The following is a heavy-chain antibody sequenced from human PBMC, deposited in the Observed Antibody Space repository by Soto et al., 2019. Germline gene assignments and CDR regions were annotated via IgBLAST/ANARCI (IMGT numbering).Heavy chain of an antibody. CDR1: GFSLSTSGVG. CDR3: AHYFYILVDDAFEI. J-gene: IGHJ3*02. Sequence: QITLKESGPTLVKPTQTLTLTCTFSGFSLSTSGVGVGWIRQPPGKALEWLALIYWDDDKRYSPSLKSRLTITKDTSKNQVVLTMTILDPVDTATYYCAHYFYILVDDAFEIWGQGTMVTVSS. D-gene: IGHD2-8*02. CDR2: IYWDDDK. V-gene: IGHV2-5*02.